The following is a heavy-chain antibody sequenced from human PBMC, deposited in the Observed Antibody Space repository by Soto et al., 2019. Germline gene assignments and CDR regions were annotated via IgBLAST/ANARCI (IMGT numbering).Heavy chain of an antibody. CDR1: GFTVSSNY. CDR3: ARAYGGNSGEFDY. J-gene: IGHJ4*02. V-gene: IGHV3-13*01. CDR2: IGTAGDT. D-gene: IGHD4-17*01. Sequence: PGGSLRLSCAASGFTVSSNYMSWVRQATGKGLEWVSAIGTAGDTYYPGSVKGRFTISRENAKNSLYLQMNSLRAGDTAVYYCARAYGGNSGEFDYWGQGTLVTVSS.